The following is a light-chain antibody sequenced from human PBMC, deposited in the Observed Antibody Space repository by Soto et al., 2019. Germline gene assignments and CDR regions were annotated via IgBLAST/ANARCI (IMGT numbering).Light chain of an antibody. CDR3: SSYSTSYFYF. V-gene: IGLV2-14*01. Sequence: HSVLTQPPSVSAAPGQKVTISCSGSSSNIGFYDYVSWYQQYPGKAPKLLIYGVTIRPSGISNRFSGSKSGSTASLTISGLRDEDEADYYCSSYSTSYFYFFGSGTKVTVL. J-gene: IGLJ1*01. CDR2: GVT. CDR1: SSNIGFYDY.